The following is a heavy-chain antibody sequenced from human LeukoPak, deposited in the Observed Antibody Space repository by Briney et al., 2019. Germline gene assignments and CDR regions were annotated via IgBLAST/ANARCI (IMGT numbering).Heavy chain of an antibody. CDR1: GYTFTSYD. CDR2: MNPNSGNT. Sequence: GASVKVSCKASGYTFTSYDINWVQQATGQGLEWMGWMNPNSGNTGYAQKFQGRVTITRNTSISTAYMELSSLRPEDTAVYYCARGRSSSSWILSRRLFDYWGQGTLVTVSS. J-gene: IGHJ4*02. D-gene: IGHD6-13*01. CDR3: ARGRSSSSWILSRRLFDY. V-gene: IGHV1-8*03.